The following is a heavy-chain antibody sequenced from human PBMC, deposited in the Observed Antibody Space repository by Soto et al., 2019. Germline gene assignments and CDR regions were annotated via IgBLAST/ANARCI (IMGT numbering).Heavy chain of an antibody. D-gene: IGHD5-18*01. J-gene: IGHJ4*02. CDR2: ISWNSGSI. CDR1: GFTFDDYA. V-gene: IGHV3-9*01. Sequence: DVQLVESGGGLVQPGRSLRLSCAASGFTFDDYAMHWVRQAPGKGLEWVSGISWNSGSIGYADSVKGRFTISRDNAKNSLYLQMNSLRAEDTALYYCAKDLSHRNTAPDYWGQGTLVTVSS. CDR3: AKDLSHRNTAPDY.